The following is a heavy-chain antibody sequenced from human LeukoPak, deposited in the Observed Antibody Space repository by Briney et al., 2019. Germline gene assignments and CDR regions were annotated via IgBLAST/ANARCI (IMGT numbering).Heavy chain of an antibody. CDR1: GFTFSNAW. Sequence: GGSLRLSCAASGFTFSNAWMSWVRQPPGKGLEWVGHINSKTDGGTTDYAAPVKGRFTTSRDDSTNTLYLQMNSLKTEDTAVYYCTTMIVLMVDAHHDACDIWGQGTMVTVSS. CDR2: INSKTDGGTT. D-gene: IGHD2-8*01. V-gene: IGHV3-15*01. J-gene: IGHJ3*02. CDR3: TTMIVLMVDAHHDACDI.